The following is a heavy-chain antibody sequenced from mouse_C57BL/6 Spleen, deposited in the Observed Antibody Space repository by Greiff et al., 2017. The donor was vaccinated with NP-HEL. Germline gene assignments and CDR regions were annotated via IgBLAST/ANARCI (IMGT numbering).Heavy chain of an antibody. CDR2: IDPEDGDT. Sequence: EVQLQQSGAELVRPGASVKLSCTASGFNFKDYYMHWVKQRPEQGLEWIGRIDPEDGDTEYAPKFQGKATMTADTSSNTAYLQLSSLTSEDSAVYYCSTDYGSSSGYFGVWGTGATVSVAT. J-gene: IGHJ1*03. V-gene: IGHV14-1*01. CDR1: GFNFKDYY. CDR3: STDYGSSSGYFGV. D-gene: IGHD1-1*01.